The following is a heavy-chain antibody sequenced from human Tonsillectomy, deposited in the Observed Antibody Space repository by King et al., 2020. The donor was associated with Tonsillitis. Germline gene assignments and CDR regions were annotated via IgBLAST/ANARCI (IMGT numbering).Heavy chain of an antibody. CDR1: CGTFSSYA. J-gene: IGHJ4*02. CDR2: VPPSSGIE. D-gene: IGHD7-27*01. V-gene: IGHV1-69*17. Sequence: VQLVESGAEVGKPGSSVKVSCKASCGTFSSYAINWVRQAPGQGLEWMGWVPPSSGIEKIAPNFQGRVTISADKNTGTAYMELSTLRSDDTAVYYCASSQTSPWGLWGQGTLVTVSS. CDR3: ASSQTSPWGL.